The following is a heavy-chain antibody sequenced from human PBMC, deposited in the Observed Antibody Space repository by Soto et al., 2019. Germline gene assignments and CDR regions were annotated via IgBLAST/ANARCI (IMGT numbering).Heavy chain of an antibody. Sequence: QVRLVESGGGVVQPGRSLRLSCAASGFTFSSYAMHWVRQAPGKGLEWVAVISYDGSNKYYADSVKGRFTISRDNSKNTLYLQMNSLRAEDTAVYYCARGGYCSSTSCYTSWVDYWGQGTLVTVSS. CDR2: ISYDGSNK. J-gene: IGHJ4*02. CDR1: GFTFSSYA. D-gene: IGHD2-2*02. CDR3: ARGGYCSSTSCYTSWVDY. V-gene: IGHV3-30-3*01.